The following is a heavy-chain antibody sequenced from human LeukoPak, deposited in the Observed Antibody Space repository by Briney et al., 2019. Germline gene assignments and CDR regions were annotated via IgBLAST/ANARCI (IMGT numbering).Heavy chain of an antibody. V-gene: IGHV3-53*01. D-gene: IGHD3-10*01. CDR3: ARDRGLLWFGTFDY. J-gene: IGHJ4*02. CDR2: IYSGGST. Sequence: GGSLRLSCAASGFIFSNYGMNWVRQAPGKGLEWVSVIYSGGSTYYADSVKGRFTISRDNSKNTLYLQMNSLRAEDTAVYYCARDRGLLWFGTFDYWGQGTLVTVSS. CDR1: GFIFSNYG.